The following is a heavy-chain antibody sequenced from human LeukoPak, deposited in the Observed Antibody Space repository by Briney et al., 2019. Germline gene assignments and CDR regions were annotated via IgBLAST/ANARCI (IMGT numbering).Heavy chain of an antibody. J-gene: IGHJ4*02. Sequence: SGPALVKATQTLKLTCVFSGLSLTNSGMSVSWIRQPPGKALEWLARIDWEDDKYYSTSLKTRLTISKDTSKNQVVLTMTNMDPLDTGTYYCARTDSSGYNYFDFWSQGTLVTVSS. V-gene: IGHV2-70*11. CDR3: ARTDSSGYNYFDF. CDR1: GLSLTNSGMS. D-gene: IGHD3-22*01. CDR2: IDWEDDK.